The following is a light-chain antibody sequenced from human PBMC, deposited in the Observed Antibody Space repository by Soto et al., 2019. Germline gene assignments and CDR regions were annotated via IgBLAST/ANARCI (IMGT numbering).Light chain of an antibody. CDR2: GAS. CDR1: QSVSSN. J-gene: IGKJ1*01. V-gene: IGKV3-15*01. CDR3: QQYNNWPRT. Sequence: EIVMTQSPATLSVSPGERATLSCRASQSVSSNLAWYQQTPGQAPRLLIYGASTRATGIPARFSGSGSGTEFTLTISSLQSEDFAVYYCQQYNNWPRTFGQVTKVEIK.